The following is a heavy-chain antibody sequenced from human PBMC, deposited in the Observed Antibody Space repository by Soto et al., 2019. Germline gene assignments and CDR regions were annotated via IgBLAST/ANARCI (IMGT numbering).Heavy chain of an antibody. CDR2: INHTGGT. CDR3: ATSITVFGLLIPPFDP. J-gene: IGHJ5*02. D-gene: IGHD3-3*01. Sequence: PSETLSLTCAVYGGSVNGYYWNWILQPPGKGLEWIGEINHTGGTHYNPSLKSRVTMSVDTSKNQFSLRLSSVTAAETAIYYCATSITVFGLLIPPFDPWGQGTQVTVS. V-gene: IGHV4-34*01. CDR1: GGSVNGYY.